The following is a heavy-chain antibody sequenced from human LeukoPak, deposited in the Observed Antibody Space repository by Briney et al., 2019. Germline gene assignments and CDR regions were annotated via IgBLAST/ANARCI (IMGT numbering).Heavy chain of an antibody. J-gene: IGHJ6*03. CDR1: GGSFSGYY. CDR3: ARANYYYYYYMDV. V-gene: IGHV4-34*01. CDR2: INHSGST. Sequence: SETLSLTCAVYGGSFSGYYWSWIRQPPGKGLEWIGEINHSGSTNYNPSLKSRVTISVDTSKNQFSLKLNSVTAADTAVYYCARANYYYYYYMDVWGKGTTVTVSS.